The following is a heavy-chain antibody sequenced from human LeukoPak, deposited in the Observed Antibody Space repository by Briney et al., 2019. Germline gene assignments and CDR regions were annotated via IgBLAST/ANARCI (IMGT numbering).Heavy chain of an antibody. CDR1: GFSFSTYS. CDR3: ARASGSDKGTGAFDI. D-gene: IGHD3-10*01. V-gene: IGHV4-39*07. Sequence: GSLRLSCAASGFSFSTYSMNWVRQGPGKGLEWIGSIYYSGSTYYNPSLKSRVTISVDTSKNQFSLKLSSVTAADTAVYYCARASGSDKGTGAFDIWGQGTMVTVSS. CDR2: IYYSGST. J-gene: IGHJ3*02.